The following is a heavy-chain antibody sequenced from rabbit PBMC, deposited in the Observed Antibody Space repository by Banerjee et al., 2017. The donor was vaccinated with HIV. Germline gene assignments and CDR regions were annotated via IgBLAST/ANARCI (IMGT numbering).Heavy chain of an antibody. CDR3: ATDNHGYAGYAYALDL. CDR2: IYVGSGGSD. D-gene: IGHD6-1*01. CDR1: GFSFSNNYW. Sequence: QEHLEESGGDLVKPEGSLTLTCTASGFSFSNNYWLCWVRQAPGKGLEWIACIYVGSGGSDYYADWAKGRFTISKTSSTTVTLQMTSLTAADTATYFCATDNHGYAGYAYALDLWGQGTLVTVS. V-gene: IGHV1S45*01. J-gene: IGHJ3*01.